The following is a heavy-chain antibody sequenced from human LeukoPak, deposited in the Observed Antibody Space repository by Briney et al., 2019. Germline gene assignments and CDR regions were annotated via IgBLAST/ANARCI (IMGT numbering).Heavy chain of an antibody. Sequence: GGSLRLSCATPGFTVSSNYMSWVRQAPGKGLEWVSVIYGDGSTYYADSVKGRFTISRDNLKNTLYLQMNSLRADDTAVYYCARITVTGLAFHYWGQGTLVTVSS. J-gene: IGHJ4*02. CDR3: ARITVTGLAFHY. V-gene: IGHV3-53*01. CDR1: GFTVSSNY. CDR2: IYGDGST. D-gene: IGHD4-17*01.